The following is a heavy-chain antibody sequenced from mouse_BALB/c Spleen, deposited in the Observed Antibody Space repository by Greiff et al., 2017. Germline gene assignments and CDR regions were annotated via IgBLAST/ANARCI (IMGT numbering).Heavy chain of an antibody. D-gene: IGHD2-1*01. Sequence: QVQLQQSGAELARPGASVKLSCKASGYTFTSYWMQWVNQRPGQGLEWIGAIYPGDGDTRYTQKFKGKATLTADKSSSTAYMQLSSMASEDSAVYYCARNGNYPYYFDYWGQGTTLTVSS. CDR1: GYTFTSYW. V-gene: IGHV1-87*01. CDR2: IYPGDGDT. CDR3: ARNGNYPYYFDY. J-gene: IGHJ2*01.